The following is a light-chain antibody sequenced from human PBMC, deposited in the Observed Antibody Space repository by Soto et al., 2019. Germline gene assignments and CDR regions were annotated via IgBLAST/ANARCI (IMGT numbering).Light chain of an antibody. J-gene: IGLJ1*01. V-gene: IGLV2-14*01. CDR1: SSDVGIYNY. CDR3: SSYTTSSTRV. Sequence: QSALTQPASVSGSPGQSIAISCTGSSSDVGIYNYASWYQQHPGKVPKLIIYEVTNRPSGVSNRFSGSKSGNTASLTISGLQAEDEADYYCSSYTTSSTRVFGTGTKVTV. CDR2: EVT.